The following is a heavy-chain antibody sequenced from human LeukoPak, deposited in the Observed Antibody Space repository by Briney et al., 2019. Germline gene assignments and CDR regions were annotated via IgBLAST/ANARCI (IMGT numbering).Heavy chain of an antibody. D-gene: IGHD3-22*01. V-gene: IGHV5-51*01. J-gene: IGHJ4*02. CDR3: ARRVHDSTLNGYYFDY. CDR2: IYPGDSDT. Sequence: HGESLKISCKGSGYSFTSYWIGWVRQMPGKGLEWMGIIYPGDSDTRYSPSFQGQVTISADKSISTAYLQWSSLKASDTAMYYCARRVHDSTLNGYYFDYWGQGTLVTVSS. CDR1: GYSFTSYW.